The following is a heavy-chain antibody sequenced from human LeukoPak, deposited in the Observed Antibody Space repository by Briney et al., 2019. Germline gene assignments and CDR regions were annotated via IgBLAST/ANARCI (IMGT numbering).Heavy chain of an antibody. CDR3: ARVWMGSRGAFDI. D-gene: IGHD3-10*01. J-gene: IGHJ3*02. CDR2: INDSGST. Sequence: PSETLSLTCTVSGDSISRYYWSWIRQPPGKGLEWIGCINDSGSTNYNPSLKSRVTISADTSKNQFSLNLSSVTAADTAVYYCARVWMGSRGAFDIWSQGTKVTVSS. CDR1: GDSISRYY. V-gene: IGHV4-59*08.